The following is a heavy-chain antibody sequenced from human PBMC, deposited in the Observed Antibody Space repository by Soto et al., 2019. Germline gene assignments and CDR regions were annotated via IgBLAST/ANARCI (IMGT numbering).Heavy chain of an antibody. D-gene: IGHD2-15*01. CDR2: IWYDGSNK. CDR3: ARERSYCSGGSCYSFFDY. V-gene: IGHV3-33*01. J-gene: IGHJ4*02. CDR1: GFTFSSYG. Sequence: GGSLRLSCAASGFTFSSYGMHWVRQAPGKGLEWVAVIWYDGSNKYYADSVKGRFTISRDNSKNTLYLQMNSLRAEDTAVYYCARERSYCSGGSCYSFFDYWGQGTLVTVSS.